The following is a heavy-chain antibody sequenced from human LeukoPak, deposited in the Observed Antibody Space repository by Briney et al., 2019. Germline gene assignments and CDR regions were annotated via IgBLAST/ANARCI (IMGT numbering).Heavy chain of an antibody. J-gene: IGHJ4*02. D-gene: IGHD5-18*01. CDR1: GGSIGSSRYS. CDR3: ARDGGLDTALVAGVFDF. CDR2: IFYTGST. Sequence: SETLSLTCTVSGGSIGSSRYSWGWIRQTPGKGLEWIGSIFYTGSTYYNPSLKSRITISQDTSKSQFSLKLRSVTAADTAVYYCARDGGLDTALVAGVFDFWGQGTLVTVSS. V-gene: IGHV4-39*07.